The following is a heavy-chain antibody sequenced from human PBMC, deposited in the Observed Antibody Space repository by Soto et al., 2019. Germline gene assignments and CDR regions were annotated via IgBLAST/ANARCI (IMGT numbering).Heavy chain of an antibody. V-gene: IGHV1-24*01. CDR3: ATAVTIFGVVRDAFDI. J-gene: IGHJ3*02. CDR1: GYTLTELS. CDR2: FDPEDGET. D-gene: IGHD3-3*01. Sequence: ASVKVSCKVSGYTLTELSMHWVRQAPGKGLEWMGGFDPEDGETIYEQKFQGRVTMTEDTSTDTAYMELSSLRSEDTAVYYCATAVTIFGVVRDAFDIWGQGTMVTVSS.